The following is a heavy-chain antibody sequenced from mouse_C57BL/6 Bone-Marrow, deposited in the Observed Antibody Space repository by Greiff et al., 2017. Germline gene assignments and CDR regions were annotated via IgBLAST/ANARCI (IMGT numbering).Heavy chain of an antibody. Sequence: EVQLQQSVAELVRPGASVKLSCTASGFNIKNTYMHWVKQRPEQGLEWIGRIDPANGNTKYAPKFQGKATITADTSSNTAYLQLSSLTSEGTAIYYCAPAYYGKRGVYAMDYWGQGTSVTVSS. CDR1: GFNIKNTY. CDR3: APAYYGKRGVYAMDY. CDR2: IDPANGNT. V-gene: IGHV14-3*01. D-gene: IGHD2-10*01. J-gene: IGHJ4*01.